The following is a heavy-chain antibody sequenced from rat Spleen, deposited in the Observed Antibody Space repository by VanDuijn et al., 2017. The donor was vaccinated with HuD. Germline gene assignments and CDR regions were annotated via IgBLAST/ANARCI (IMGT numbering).Heavy chain of an antibody. CDR1: GFSLISYS. CDR3: AREAYSAYPFDY. J-gene: IGHJ2*01. Sequence: QVQLKESGPGLVQPSQTLSLTCTVSGFSLISYSVNWVRQPPGKGLEWMGGIWGDGNANYNSVLKSRLGISRETSKSQVFLEMNSLQTEDIATYCCAREAYSAYPFDYWGRGVMVTVSS. CDR2: IWGDGNA. D-gene: IGHD1-7*01. V-gene: IGHV2-13*01.